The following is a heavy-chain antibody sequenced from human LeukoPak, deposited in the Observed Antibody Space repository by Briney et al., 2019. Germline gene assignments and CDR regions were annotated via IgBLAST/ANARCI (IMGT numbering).Heavy chain of an antibody. CDR1: GFTVSSNY. CDR2: IYSGGST. V-gene: IGHV3-66*01. CDR3: ASIMRDYYDSSGTLFDY. D-gene: IGHD3-22*01. J-gene: IGHJ4*02. Sequence: GGSLRLSCAASGFTVSSNYMSWVRQAPGKGLEWVSIIYSGGSTYYADSVKGRFTISRDNSKNTLYLQMNSLRAEDTAVYYCASIMRDYYDSSGTLFDYWGQGTLVTVS.